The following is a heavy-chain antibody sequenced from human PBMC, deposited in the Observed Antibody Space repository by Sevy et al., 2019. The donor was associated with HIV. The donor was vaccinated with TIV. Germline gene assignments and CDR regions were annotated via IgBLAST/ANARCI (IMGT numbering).Heavy chain of an antibody. D-gene: IGHD4-17*01. CDR1: GGSISSSSYY. CDR2: IYYSGST. V-gene: IGHV4-39*01. J-gene: IGHJ4*02. Sequence: SETLSLTCTVSGGSISSSSYYWGWIRQPPGKGLEWIGSIYYSGSTYYNPSLKSRVTISVDTSENQFSLKLSSVTAADTAVYYCASDNDYGDFSFDYWGQGTLVTVSS. CDR3: ASDNDYGDFSFDY.